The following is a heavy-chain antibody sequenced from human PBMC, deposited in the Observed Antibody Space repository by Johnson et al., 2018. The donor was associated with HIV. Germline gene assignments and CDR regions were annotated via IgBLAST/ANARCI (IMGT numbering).Heavy chain of an antibody. D-gene: IGHD5-18*01. CDR1: GFTVSSNY. V-gene: IGHV3-66*03. CDR2: IYSGGST. J-gene: IGHJ3*02. Sequence: VQLVESGGGLIQPGGSLRLSCAASGFTVSSNYMSWVRQAPGKGLEWVSVIYSGGSTYYADSVKGRFTISRDNSKNTLFLQMNSLRTEDTALYYCAKSRGGYSYGYDAFDIWGQGTVVTVSS. CDR3: AKSRGGYSYGYDAFDI.